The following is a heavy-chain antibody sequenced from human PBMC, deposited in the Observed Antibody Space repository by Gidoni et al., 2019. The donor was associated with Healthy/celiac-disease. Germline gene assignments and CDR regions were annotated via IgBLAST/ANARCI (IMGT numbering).Heavy chain of an antibody. V-gene: IGHV3-7*03. CDR1: GFTFSSYW. D-gene: IGHD6-13*01. Sequence: EVQLVESGGGLVQPGGSLRLSCAASGFTFSSYWMRWVRQARGRGLGWVANIKQDGSEKYYVDSVKARFTISRDNAKNSLYLQMNSLRAEDTAVYYCARIAAADTSPQYYYYYGMDVWGQGTTVTVSS. CDR2: IKQDGSEK. CDR3: ARIAAADTSPQYYYYYGMDV. J-gene: IGHJ6*02.